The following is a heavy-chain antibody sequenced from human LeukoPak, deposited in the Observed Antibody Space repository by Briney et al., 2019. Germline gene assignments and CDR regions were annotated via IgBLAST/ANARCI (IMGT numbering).Heavy chain of an antibody. CDR2: IYPDDSDT. CDR3: ARRNYYDSSGYYDYYYYMDV. Sequence: GESLKISCKGSGYSFTSYWIGWVRQMPGKGLEWMGIIYPDDSDTRYSPSFQGQVTISADKSISTAYLQWSSLKASDTAMYYCARRNYYDSSGYYDYYYYMDVWGKGTTVTVSS. CDR1: GYSFTSYW. J-gene: IGHJ6*03. D-gene: IGHD3-22*01. V-gene: IGHV5-51*01.